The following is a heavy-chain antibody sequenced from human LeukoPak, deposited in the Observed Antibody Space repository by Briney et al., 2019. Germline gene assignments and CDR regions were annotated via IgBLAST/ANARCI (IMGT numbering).Heavy chain of an antibody. CDR1: GFTFSSYA. CDR2: ISGSGGST. Sequence: GGSLRLSCAASGFTFSSYAMSWVRQAPGKGLEWVSAISGSGGSTYYADSVKGRFTISRDNSKNTLYLQMNSLRAEDTAIYYCAKHTEGSDSFDYWGQGTLVTVSS. J-gene: IGHJ4*02. V-gene: IGHV3-23*01. D-gene: IGHD2-15*01. CDR3: AKHTEGSDSFDY.